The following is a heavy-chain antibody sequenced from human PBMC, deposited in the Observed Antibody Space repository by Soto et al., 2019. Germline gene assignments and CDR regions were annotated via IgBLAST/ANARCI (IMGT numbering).Heavy chain of an antibody. V-gene: IGHV1-18*01. J-gene: IGHJ5*02. CDR2: ISGYNGNT. Sequence: XSVKVSCKGSVYIFINYGITWARQAPGQGLEWMGWISGYNGNTKYADKLQGRVTMTTDTSTTTAYMELRSLRSDDTAVYYCARDEVPAANWLDRWGQGAQVTVSS. CDR1: VYIFINYG. D-gene: IGHD2-2*01. CDR3: ARDEVPAANWLDR.